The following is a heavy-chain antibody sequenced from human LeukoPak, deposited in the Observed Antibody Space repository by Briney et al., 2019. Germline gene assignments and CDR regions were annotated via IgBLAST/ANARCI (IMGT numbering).Heavy chain of an antibody. CDR1: GYTFTSYG. D-gene: IGHD6-13*01. CDR3: ARAQEVAAPSDY. CDR2: ISAYNGNT. V-gene: IGHV1-18*01. Sequence: ASVKVSCKAYGYTFTSYGISWVRQAPGQGLEWLGWISAYNGNTNYAQKLQGRVTMTTDTSTSTAYMELRSLRSDDTAVYYCARAQEVAAPSDYWGQGTLVTVSS. J-gene: IGHJ4*02.